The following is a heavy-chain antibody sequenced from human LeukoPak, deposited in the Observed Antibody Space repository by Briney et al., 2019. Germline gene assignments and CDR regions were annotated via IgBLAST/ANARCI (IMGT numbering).Heavy chain of an antibody. D-gene: IGHD2-15*01. CDR3: AKGVVVAYYYYGMDV. J-gene: IGHJ6*02. Sequence: GGSLRLSCVASGFTFSNYAMHWVRQAPGKGLEWVSVIYSGGSTYYADSVKGRFTISRDNSKNTLYLQMNSLRAEDTAVYYCAKGVVVAYYYYGMDVWGQGTTVAVSS. V-gene: IGHV3-NL1*01. CDR1: GFTFSNYA. CDR2: IYSGGST.